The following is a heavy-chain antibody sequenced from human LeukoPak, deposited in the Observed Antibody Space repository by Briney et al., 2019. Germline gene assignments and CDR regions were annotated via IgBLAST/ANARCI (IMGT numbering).Heavy chain of an antibody. D-gene: IGHD3-22*01. CDR3: AKHLTNAYYDMIWFDP. CDR1: GGSITNHY. CDR2: IYYSGST. J-gene: IGHJ5*02. V-gene: IGHV4-59*11. Sequence: PSETLSLTCTVSGGSITNHYWSWIRQAPGKGLEWIGYIYYSGSTNYNPSVKSRVTISVDTSKNQFSLRLSSVTAADTAVYYCAKHLTNAYYDMIWFDPWGQETLVTVSS.